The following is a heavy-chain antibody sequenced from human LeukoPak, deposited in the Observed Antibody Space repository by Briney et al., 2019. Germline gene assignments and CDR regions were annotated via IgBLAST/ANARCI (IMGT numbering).Heavy chain of an antibody. J-gene: IGHJ4*02. CDR1: GGTFSSYA. Sequence: SVNVSCKASGGTFSSYAISWVRQAPGQGHEWMGGIIPIFGTANYAQKFQGRVTITTDESTSTAYMELSSLRSEDTAVYYCARGYGRYCSSTSCFDYWGQGTLVTVSS. CDR3: ARGYGRYCSSTSCFDY. CDR2: IIPIFGTA. V-gene: IGHV1-69*05. D-gene: IGHD2-2*01.